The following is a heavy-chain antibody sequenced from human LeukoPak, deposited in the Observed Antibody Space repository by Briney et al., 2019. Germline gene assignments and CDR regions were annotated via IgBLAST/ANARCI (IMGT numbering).Heavy chain of an antibody. J-gene: IGHJ1*01. CDR3: ARRSEYFQD. CDR2: IYHSGST. CDR1: GYSISSGFY. Sequence: ASETLSLTCAVSGYSISSGFYWGWIRQPPGKGLEWIGSIYHSGSTYYNPSLKSRVTISLDTSKNQFSLRLSSVTAADTAVYYCARRSEYFQDWGQGTLFTVSS. V-gene: IGHV4-38-2*01.